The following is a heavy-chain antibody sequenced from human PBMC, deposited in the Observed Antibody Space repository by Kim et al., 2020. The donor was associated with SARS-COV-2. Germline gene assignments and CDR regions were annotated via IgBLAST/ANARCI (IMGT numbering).Heavy chain of an antibody. Sequence: ASVKVSCKASGYTFTSYAMNWVRQAPGQGLEWMGWINTNTGNPTYAQGFTGRFVFSLDTSVSTAYLQISSLKAEDTAVYYCAREVDVTTYYYDSSDSENGMDVWGQGTTVTVSS. D-gene: IGHD3-22*01. CDR1: GYTFTSYA. V-gene: IGHV7-4-1*02. CDR3: AREVDVTTYYYDSSDSENGMDV. J-gene: IGHJ6*02. CDR2: INTNTGNP.